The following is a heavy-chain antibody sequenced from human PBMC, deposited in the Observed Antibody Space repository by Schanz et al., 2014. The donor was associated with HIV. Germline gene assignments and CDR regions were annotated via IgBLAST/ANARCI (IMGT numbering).Heavy chain of an antibody. V-gene: IGHV4-30-4*01. CDR2: ISHSGSS. CDR3: ARASLGAAHP. D-gene: IGHD2-15*01. CDR1: GDSIRSTNYF. J-gene: IGHJ5*02. Sequence: QVQLQESGPGLVKPSQTLSLTCNVSGDSIRSTNYFWSWIRQPPGKGLEWIGYISHSGSSFYNPSLESRVTLSIDTSKNHFSLNLTSVTAADTAIYYCARASLGAAHPWGQGTLVTVSS.